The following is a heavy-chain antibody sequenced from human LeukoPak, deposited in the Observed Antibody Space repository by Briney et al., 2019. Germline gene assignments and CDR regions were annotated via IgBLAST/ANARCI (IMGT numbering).Heavy chain of an antibody. CDR3: ARDSRRWYQLLYMYYGMDV. D-gene: IGHD2-2*02. CDR1: GFTVSSNY. V-gene: IGHV3-53*05. Sequence: PGGSLRLSCAASGFTVSSNYMSWVRQAPGKGLEWVSVIYSGGSTYYADSVKGRFTISRDNSKNTLYLQMNSLRAEDTAVYYCARDSRRWYQLLYMYYGMDVWGQGTTVTVSS. CDR2: IYSGGST. J-gene: IGHJ6*02.